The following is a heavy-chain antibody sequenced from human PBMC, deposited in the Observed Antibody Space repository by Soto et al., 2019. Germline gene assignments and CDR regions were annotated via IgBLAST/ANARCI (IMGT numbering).Heavy chain of an antibody. Sequence: GGSLRLSCAASGFTVSSNYMSWVRQAPGKGLEWVSVIYSGGSTYYADSVKGRFTISRDNSKNTLYLQMNSLRAEDTAVYYCARGYCSGGSCYSNWFDPWGQGTLVTVSS. CDR3: ARGYCSGGSCYSNWFDP. CDR1: GFTVSSNY. J-gene: IGHJ5*02. CDR2: IYSGGST. D-gene: IGHD2-15*01. V-gene: IGHV3-53*01.